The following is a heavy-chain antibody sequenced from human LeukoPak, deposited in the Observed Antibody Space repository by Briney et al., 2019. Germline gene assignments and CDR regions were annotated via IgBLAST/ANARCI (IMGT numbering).Heavy chain of an antibody. J-gene: IGHJ4*02. CDR1: GFTFSSYA. CDR3: AKDRSSGYYTSFDY. V-gene: IGHV3-23*01. Sequence: GGSLRLSCAASGFTFSSYAMSWVRQAPGKGLEWVSCISGSGGSTFDADSVKGRFTISRDNSKKMLYLLMNSLRAEDMALYYCAKDRSSGYYTSFDYWGQGTLVTVSS. D-gene: IGHD3-22*01. CDR2: ISGSGGST.